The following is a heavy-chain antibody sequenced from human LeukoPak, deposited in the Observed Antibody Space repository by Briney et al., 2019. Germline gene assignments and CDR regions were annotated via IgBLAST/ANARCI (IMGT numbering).Heavy chain of an antibody. Sequence: PGGSLRLSCAASGFTFSNAWMNWVRQAPGKGQEWVGRVKSKADGGTTDYAAPVKGRFTISRDDSRNTLFLQMNGLKTEDTAVYYCTVVVNPKSYSGLDVWGQGTTVTVSS. J-gene: IGHJ6*02. CDR2: VKSKADGGTT. V-gene: IGHV3-15*07. CDR1: GFTFSNAW. CDR3: TVVVNPKSYSGLDV. D-gene: IGHD3-22*01.